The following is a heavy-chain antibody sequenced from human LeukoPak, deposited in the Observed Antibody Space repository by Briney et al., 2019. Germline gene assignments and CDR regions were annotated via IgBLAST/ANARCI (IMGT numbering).Heavy chain of an antibody. CDR1: GGSFSGYY. Sequence: PSETLSLTCAVYGGSFSGYYWSWIRQPPGKGLEWIGEINHSGSTDYNPSLKSRVTISVDTSKNQFSLKLSSVTAADTAVYYCARAHIVVVPAASFWFDPWGQGTLVTVSS. J-gene: IGHJ5*02. D-gene: IGHD2-2*01. CDR2: INHSGST. V-gene: IGHV4-34*01. CDR3: ARAHIVVVPAASFWFDP.